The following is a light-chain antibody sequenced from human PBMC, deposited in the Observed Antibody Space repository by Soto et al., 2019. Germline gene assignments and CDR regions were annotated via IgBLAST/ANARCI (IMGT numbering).Light chain of an antibody. Sequence: MVLTQSTATLSVPPGEGATLSCRASQSVRKNLAWYQQEPGQAPRLLIYGTSNRATGIPDRISGSRSGTEFTLTISSLQSEDFGVYCCQQFEDWPTFGQGTMGDIK. CDR1: QSVRKN. V-gene: IGKV3-15*01. J-gene: IGKJ1*01. CDR3: QQFEDWPT. CDR2: GTS.